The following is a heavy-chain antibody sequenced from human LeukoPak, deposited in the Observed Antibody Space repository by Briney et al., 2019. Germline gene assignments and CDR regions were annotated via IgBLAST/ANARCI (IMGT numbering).Heavy chain of an antibody. CDR1: GFTFSSYW. D-gene: IGHD2-21*02. J-gene: IGHJ4*02. Sequence: GGSLRLSCAASGFTFSSYWMHCVRHAPGKGLVWVSGINSDGTYTNYADSVKGRFTSSRDNAQNTLYLQMNSLRAEHTAVYYCARDRAVGVTDFDYWGQGTLVTVSS. V-gene: IGHV3-74*01. CDR2: INSDGTYT. CDR3: ARDRAVGVTDFDY.